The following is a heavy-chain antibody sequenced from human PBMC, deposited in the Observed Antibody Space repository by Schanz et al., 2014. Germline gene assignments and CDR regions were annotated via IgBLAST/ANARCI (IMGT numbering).Heavy chain of an antibody. CDR3: AKGRFGELSAFDI. D-gene: IGHD3-10*01. J-gene: IGHJ3*02. CDR2: INSVGSNT. V-gene: IGHV3-74*02. Sequence: EVQLLESGGGWVQPGGSLRLSCAASGFTFSSHWMHWVRQDPGKGLVWVARINSVGSNTDYADSVKGRFTISRDNSKNTLYLQMNSLRAEDTAVYYCAKGRFGELSAFDIWGQGTMXTVSS. CDR1: GFTFSSHW.